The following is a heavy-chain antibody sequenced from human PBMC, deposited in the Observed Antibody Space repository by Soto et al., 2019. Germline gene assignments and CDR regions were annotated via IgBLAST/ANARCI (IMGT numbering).Heavy chain of an antibody. CDR1: GGPFSGYY. V-gene: IGHV4-34*01. Sequence: QVQLQQWGAGLLKPSETLSLTCAVYGGPFSGYYWIWIRQPPGKGLEWIGEINDSGSTNYNPSLNSGVTISVETSKTQFSLKLSSVTAADTAVYYCARSRFRGGYNLWGQGNLVTVSS. J-gene: IGHJ4*02. CDR3: ARSRFRGGYNL. D-gene: IGHD5-12*01. CDR2: INDSGST.